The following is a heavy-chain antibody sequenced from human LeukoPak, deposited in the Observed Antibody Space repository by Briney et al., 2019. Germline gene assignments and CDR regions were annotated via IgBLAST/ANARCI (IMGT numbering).Heavy chain of an antibody. CDR1: GFTFSSYA. D-gene: IGHD2-2*01. V-gene: IGHV3-23*01. Sequence: GGSLRLSCAASGFTFSSYAMSWVRQAPGKGLEWVSAIGGSGGSTYYADSVKGRFTISRDNSKNTLYLQMNSLRAEDTAVYYCAKEKRISGLSSTREEDYFDYWGQGTLVTVSS. CDR2: IGGSGGST. CDR3: AKEKRISGLSSTREEDYFDY. J-gene: IGHJ4*02.